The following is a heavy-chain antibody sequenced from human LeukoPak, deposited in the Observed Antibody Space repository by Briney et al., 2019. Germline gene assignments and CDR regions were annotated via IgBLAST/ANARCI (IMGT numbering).Heavy chain of an antibody. J-gene: IGHJ2*01. CDR2: IYYSGST. CDR1: GGSISSGDYY. Sequence: SETLSLTCTVSGGSISSGDYYWSWIRQPPGKGLEWIRYIYYSGSTYYNPSLKSRVTISVDTSKNQFSLKLSSVTAADTAVYYCARDNDYGGKGGWYFDLWGRGTLVAVSS. D-gene: IGHD4-23*01. CDR3: ARDNDYGGKGGWYFDL. V-gene: IGHV4-30-4*01.